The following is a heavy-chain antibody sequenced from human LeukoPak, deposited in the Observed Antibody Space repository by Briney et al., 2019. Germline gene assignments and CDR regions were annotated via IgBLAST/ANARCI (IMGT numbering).Heavy chain of an antibody. V-gene: IGHV3-23*01. CDR1: GFTFSDHY. J-gene: IGHJ5*02. CDR2: ISGSGDST. Sequence: GGSLRLSCAASGFTFSDHYMDWVRQAPGKGLEWVSFISGSGDSTYYADSVKGRFTISRDNSKSTLFPQMNGLRAEDTAVYYCAKDQSFDGGNVRGYFDPWGQGTLVTVSS. CDR3: AKDQSFDGGNVRGYFDP. D-gene: IGHD4-23*01.